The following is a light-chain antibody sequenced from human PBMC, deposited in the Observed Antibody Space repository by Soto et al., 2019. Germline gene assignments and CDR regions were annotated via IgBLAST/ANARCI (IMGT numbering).Light chain of an antibody. CDR1: QSVNGR. J-gene: IGKJ5*01. CDR2: GAS. Sequence: EIVLTQSPGTLSWSPGERSTLSCRASQSVNGRLAWYQHKPGQAPRLLISGASSRATGIPDRFSGSGSATDFTLTISRLEPEDFALYYCQHYGRSPITFGQGTRLEIK. CDR3: QHYGRSPIT. V-gene: IGKV3-20*01.